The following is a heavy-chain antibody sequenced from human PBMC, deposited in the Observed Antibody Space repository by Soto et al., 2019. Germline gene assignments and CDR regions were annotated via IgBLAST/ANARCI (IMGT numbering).Heavy chain of an antibody. CDR3: ARGGSSSDNGMDV. Sequence: EVQLVESGGGLVQPGGSLRVSCAASGFTFSTYSMNWVRQAPGKGLEWVSYMSSRSLTIYYTDSVKGRFTISRDNAKNSLYLQMNSLRDAATAVYYCARGGSSSDNGMDVWGQGTTVTVSS. CDR1: GFTFSTYS. D-gene: IGHD6-6*01. V-gene: IGHV3-48*02. CDR2: MSSRSLTI. J-gene: IGHJ6*02.